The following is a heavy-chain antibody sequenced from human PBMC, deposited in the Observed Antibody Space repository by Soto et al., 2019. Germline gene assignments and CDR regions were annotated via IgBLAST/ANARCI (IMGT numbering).Heavy chain of an antibody. CDR2: IYHSGST. J-gene: IGHJ5*02. CDR3: ARHQQWLPMRGGWFDP. D-gene: IGHD6-19*01. Sequence: QVQLQESGPGLVKPSGTLSLTCAVSGGSISSSNWWSWVRQPPGKGLEWIGEIYHSGSTNYNPSLKSRVTISVDKSMNQFSLKLSSVTAADTAVYYCARHQQWLPMRGGWFDPWGQGTLVTVSS. V-gene: IGHV4-4*02. CDR1: GGSISSSNW.